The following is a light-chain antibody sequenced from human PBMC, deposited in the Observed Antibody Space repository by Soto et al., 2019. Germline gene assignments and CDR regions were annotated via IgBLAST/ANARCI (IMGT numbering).Light chain of an antibody. Sequence: EIVLTQSPATLSLSPGERATLSCRTSQSVGSHLAWYQQKPGQAPSLLIYDASNRATGIPAKFSGSGSGTDFSLTISSLEPEDSAVYYCQQRSNWPPYTFGQGTKLESK. CDR2: DAS. J-gene: IGKJ2*01. V-gene: IGKV3-11*01. CDR1: QSVGSH. CDR3: QQRSNWPPYT.